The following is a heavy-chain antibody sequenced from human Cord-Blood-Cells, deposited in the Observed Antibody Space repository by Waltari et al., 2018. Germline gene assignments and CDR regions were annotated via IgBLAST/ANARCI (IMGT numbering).Heavy chain of an antibody. CDR2: INHSGST. D-gene: IGHD3-22*01. J-gene: IGHJ3*02. CDR3: ATPGSYDSSGYYYNAFDI. CDR1: GGSFSVYY. Sequence: QVQLQQWGAGLLKPSETLSLTCAVHGGSFSVYYCSWTRQPPGKGLEWIGEINHSGSTNYNPSLKSRVTISVDTSKNQFSLKLSSVTAADTAVYYCATPGSYDSSGYYYNAFDIWGQGTMVTVSS. V-gene: IGHV4-34*01.